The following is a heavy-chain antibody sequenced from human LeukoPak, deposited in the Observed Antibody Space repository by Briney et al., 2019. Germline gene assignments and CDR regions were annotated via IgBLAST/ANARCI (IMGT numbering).Heavy chain of an antibody. CDR3: ARALRYYSDSSGYAFDY. Sequence: ASVKVSCKASGGTFISFAISWVLQAPGQGLEWMGGIIPIFRTANYAQKFQGRVTITADESTSTAYMELSSLRSEDTAVYYCARALRYYSDSSGYAFDYWGQGTLVTVSS. D-gene: IGHD3-22*01. CDR2: IIPIFRTA. J-gene: IGHJ4*02. CDR1: GGTFISFA. V-gene: IGHV1-69*13.